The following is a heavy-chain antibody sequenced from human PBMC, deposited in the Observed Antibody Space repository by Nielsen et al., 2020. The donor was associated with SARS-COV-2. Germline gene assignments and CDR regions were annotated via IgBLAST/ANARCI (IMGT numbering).Heavy chain of an antibody. D-gene: IGHD2-2*02. CDR1: GGSISSYY. Sequence: GSLRLSCTVSGGSISSYYWSWIRQPPGKGLEWIGYIYYSGSTNYNPSLKSRVTISVDTSKNQFSLKLSSVTAADTAVYYCVRAVYCSSTSCYRYYYYYMDVWGKGTTVTVSS. CDR2: IYYSGST. V-gene: IGHV4-59*01. CDR3: VRAVYCSSTSCYRYYYYYMDV. J-gene: IGHJ6*03.